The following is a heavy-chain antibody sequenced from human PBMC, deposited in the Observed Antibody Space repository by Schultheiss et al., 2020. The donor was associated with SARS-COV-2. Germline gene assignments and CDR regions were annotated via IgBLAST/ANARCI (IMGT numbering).Heavy chain of an antibody. CDR3: ARSGTISSSSGPYYYYYYMDV. J-gene: IGHJ6*03. V-gene: IGHV3-53*05. CDR1: GFTVSSNY. D-gene: IGHD6-6*01. Sequence: GESLKISCAASGFTVSSNYMSWVRQAPGKGLEWVSAISGSGGSTYYADSVKGRFTISRDNSKNTLYLQMNSLRAEDTAVYYCARSGTISSSSGPYYYYYYMDVWGKGTTVTVSS. CDR2: ISGSGGST.